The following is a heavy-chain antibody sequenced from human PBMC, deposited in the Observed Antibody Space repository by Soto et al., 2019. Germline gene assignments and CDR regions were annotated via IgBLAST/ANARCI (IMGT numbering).Heavy chain of an antibody. V-gene: IGHV1-69*13. CDR3: ARVYVVPAALDYYYYGRDV. D-gene: IGHD2-2*01. Sequence: ASVKVSCKASGGTFSSYAISWARQAPGQGLEWMGGIIPIFGTANYAQKFQGRVTITADESTSTAYMELSSLRSEDTAVYYCARVYVVPAALDYYYYGRDVWGQGTTVTVSS. J-gene: IGHJ6*02. CDR2: IIPIFGTA. CDR1: GGTFSSYA.